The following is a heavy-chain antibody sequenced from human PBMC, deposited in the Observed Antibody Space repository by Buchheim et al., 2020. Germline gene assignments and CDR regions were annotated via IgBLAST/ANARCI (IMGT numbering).Heavy chain of an antibody. CDR2: ISYDGSNK. CDR1: GFTFSSYG. V-gene: IGHV3-30*18. CDR3: AKDLTPYSSSQGSGNWFDP. Sequence: QVQLVESGGGVVQPGRSLRLSCAASGFTFSSYGMHWVRQAPGKGLEWVAVISYDGSNKYYADSVKGRFTTSRDNSKNTLYLQMNSLRAEDTAVYYCAKDLTPYSSSQGSGNWFDPWGQGTL. D-gene: IGHD6-6*01. J-gene: IGHJ5*02.